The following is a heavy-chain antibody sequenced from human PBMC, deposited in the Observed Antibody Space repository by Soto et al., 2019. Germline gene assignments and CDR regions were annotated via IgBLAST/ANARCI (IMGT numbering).Heavy chain of an antibody. CDR2: EKQDGSEK. J-gene: IGHJ4*02. CDR1: GYIYSSYW. V-gene: IGHV3-7*01. D-gene: IGHD5-12*01. CDR3: ASHFDGGYQTPLDN. Sequence: RGSLRLSCSASGYIYSSYWMSWVRQAPGKGLEWVANEKQDGSEKYYVDSVKGRFTLSRDNAKNSLYRRRTSLKFEDTALYYCASHFDGGYQTPLDNWGQGTLVTVS.